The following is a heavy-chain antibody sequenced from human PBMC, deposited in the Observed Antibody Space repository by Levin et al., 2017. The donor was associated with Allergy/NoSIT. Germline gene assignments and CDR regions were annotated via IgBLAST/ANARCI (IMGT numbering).Heavy chain of an antibody. J-gene: IGHJ6*03. CDR1: GDSISRGFYY. V-gene: IGHV4-61*02. CDR2: IYVTGST. CDR3: ARDLAGFSGYKPYCYMDV. D-gene: IGHD5-12*01. Sequence: SETLSLTCSVSGDSISRGFYYWSWIRQPAGEGLEWIGRIYVTGSTTYSPSLKSRVTISLDRSKDQVSLKINSGTAADTAVYYCARDLAGFSGYKPYCYMDVWGKGTTVTVSS.